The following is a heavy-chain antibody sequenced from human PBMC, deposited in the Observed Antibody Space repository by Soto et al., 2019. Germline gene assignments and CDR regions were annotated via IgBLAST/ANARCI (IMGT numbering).Heavy chain of an antibody. CDR3: ARVEGGRGYSYGN. CDR2: TRDKGHSYTR. D-gene: IGHD5-18*01. CDR1: GFSFSDYY. V-gene: IGHV3-72*01. Sequence: LRLSCVASGFSFSDYYMDWVRQAPGKGLEWFGRTRDKGHSYTREYAASVMDRFTISIDDSRNLLYLKINSMKNEEMAVYYYARVEGGRGYSYGNWRQGTLVTVSS. J-gene: IGHJ4*02.